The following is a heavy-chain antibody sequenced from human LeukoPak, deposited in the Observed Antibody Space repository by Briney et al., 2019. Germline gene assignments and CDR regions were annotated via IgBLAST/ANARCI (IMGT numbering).Heavy chain of an antibody. J-gene: IGHJ4*02. CDR1: GITLSNYG. Sequence: PSGGSLRLSCAVSGITLSNYGMSWVRQAPGKGLEWVSAISGSGGSTYYADSVKGRFTISRDNSKNTLYLQMNSLRAEDTAVYYCAKDLVGAQFPPWTFDYWGQGTLVTVSS. CDR2: ISGSGGST. D-gene: IGHD1-26*01. CDR3: AKDLVGAQFPPWTFDY. V-gene: IGHV3-23*01.